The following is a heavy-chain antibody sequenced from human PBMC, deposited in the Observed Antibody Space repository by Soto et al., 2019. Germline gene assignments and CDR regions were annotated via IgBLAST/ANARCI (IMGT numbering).Heavy chain of an antibody. D-gene: IGHD3-10*01. J-gene: IGHJ4*02. CDR1: GFTVSSSY. Sequence: PGGSLRLSCAASGFTVSSSYMSWVRQAPGKGLEWVSVIYSGGSTYYADSVKGRFTISRDSSRNTLYLQMNSLRAADTAVYYCAIFTRRVRQYYFDSSGQGPLVTVSS. V-gene: IGHV3-53*01. CDR3: AIFTRRVRQYYFDS. CDR2: IYSGGST.